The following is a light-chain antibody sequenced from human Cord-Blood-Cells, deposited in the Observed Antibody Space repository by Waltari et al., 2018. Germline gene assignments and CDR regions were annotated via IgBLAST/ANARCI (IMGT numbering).Light chain of an antibody. CDR2: DAS. CDR1: QDISNS. CDR3: QQYDNLPLT. V-gene: IGKV1-33*01. Sequence: DIQMTQSPSSLSDSVGDRVAITCQASQDISNSLNWYQQKPGKAPKLLIYDASNLETGGPSRFSGSGSGTDFTFTISSLQPEDIATYYCQQYDNLPLTFGGGTKVEIK. J-gene: IGKJ4*01.